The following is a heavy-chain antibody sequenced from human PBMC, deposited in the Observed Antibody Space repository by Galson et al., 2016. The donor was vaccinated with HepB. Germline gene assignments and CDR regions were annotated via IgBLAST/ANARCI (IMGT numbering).Heavy chain of an antibody. CDR3: AKDLGFLAWLFFDSYYYYGMDV. CDR1: GFTFSSYA. Sequence: SLRLSCAASGFTFSSYAMSWVRQAPGKGLEWVSAISGSGGSTYYADSVMGRFTISRDNSKNTLYLQMNSLRAEDTAVYYCAKDLGFLAWLFFDSYYYYGMDVWGQGTTVTVSS. V-gene: IGHV3-23*01. D-gene: IGHD3-3*01. CDR2: ISGSGGST. J-gene: IGHJ6*02.